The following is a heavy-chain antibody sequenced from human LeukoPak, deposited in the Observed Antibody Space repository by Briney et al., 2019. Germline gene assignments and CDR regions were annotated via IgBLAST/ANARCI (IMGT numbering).Heavy chain of an antibody. Sequence: PGGSLRLSCAASGFTFSSYAMSWVRQAPGKGLEWVSAISGSGGSTYYADSVKGRFTISRDNSKNTLYLQMNSLRAEDTAVYYCAKDPNKEKQWLLYYYYYMDVWGKGTTVTVSS. CDR1: GFTFSSYA. CDR3: AKDPNKEKQWLLYYYYYMDV. CDR2: ISGSGGST. V-gene: IGHV3-23*01. J-gene: IGHJ6*03. D-gene: IGHD6-19*01.